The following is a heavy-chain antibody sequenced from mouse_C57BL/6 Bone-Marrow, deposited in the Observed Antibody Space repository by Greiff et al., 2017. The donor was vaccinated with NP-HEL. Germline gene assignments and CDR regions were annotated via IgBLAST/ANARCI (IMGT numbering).Heavy chain of an antibody. J-gene: IGHJ3*01. CDR3: TRAPFYYSNYPAWFAY. CDR1: GFTFSSYA. Sequence: EVQLVESGEGLVKPGGSLKLSCAASGFTFSSYAMSWVRQTPEKRLEWVAYISSGGDYIYYADTVKGRFTISRTNARNTLYLQMSSLKSEDTAMYYCTRAPFYYSNYPAWFAYWGQGTLVTVSA. V-gene: IGHV5-9-1*02. CDR2: ISSGGDYI. D-gene: IGHD2-5*01.